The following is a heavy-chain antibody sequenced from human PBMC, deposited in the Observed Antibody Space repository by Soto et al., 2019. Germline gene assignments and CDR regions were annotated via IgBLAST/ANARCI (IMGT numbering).Heavy chain of an antibody. V-gene: IGHV3-23*01. D-gene: IGHD2-2*01. CDR3: AKSPRRGYEPPWDY. CDR2: ISGRGDNT. CDR1: GFIFSTDA. J-gene: IGHJ4*02. Sequence: EVQLLESGGRLVQPGGSLRLSCAASGFIFSTDALNWVRQAPGKGLEWVSGISGRGDNTYYADSVKGRFTISRDNSKNTLYLQMNYVRVEDTAVYYCAKSPRRGYEPPWDYWGQGTLVTVSS.